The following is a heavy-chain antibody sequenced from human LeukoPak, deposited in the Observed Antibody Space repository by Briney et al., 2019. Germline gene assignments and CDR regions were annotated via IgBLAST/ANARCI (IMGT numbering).Heavy chain of an antibody. Sequence: PGGSLRLSCAASGFTFRSYAMSWVRQAPGKGLEWVSTITGSGGGTFYADSVKGRFTISRDNSKNTLYLQMNSLRAEDTAVYYCAKMSLSGSYYYFDYWGQGTPLTVSS. CDR2: ITGSGGGT. CDR1: GFTFRSYA. V-gene: IGHV3-23*01. J-gene: IGHJ4*02. D-gene: IGHD1-26*01. CDR3: AKMSLSGSYYYFDY.